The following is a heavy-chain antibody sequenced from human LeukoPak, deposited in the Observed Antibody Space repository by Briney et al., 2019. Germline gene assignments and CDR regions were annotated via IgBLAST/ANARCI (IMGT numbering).Heavy chain of an antibody. CDR1: GFTFSTYN. D-gene: IGHD2-2*01. V-gene: IGHV3-21*04. CDR3: ARVRYCSSTTCRGAFDI. Sequence: GGSLRLSCEASGFTFSTYNMNWVRQAPRKGLEWVSSISSNSDYIYYADSLKGRFTISRDNAKNSLYLQMNSLKTEDTAVYYCARVRYCSSTTCRGAFDIWGQVTMVTVSS. CDR2: ISSNSDYI. J-gene: IGHJ3*02.